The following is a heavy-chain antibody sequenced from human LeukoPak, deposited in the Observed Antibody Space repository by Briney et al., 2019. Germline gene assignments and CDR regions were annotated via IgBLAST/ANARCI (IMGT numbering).Heavy chain of an antibody. CDR1: GGSFSGYH. Sequence: SETLSLACAVYGGSFSGYHWSWIRQPPGKGLEWIGEINRSGSTNYNPSLKSRVTISVDTSKNQFSLKLSSVTAADTAVYYCARHPKWELQSKGAFDIWGQGTMVTVSS. D-gene: IGHD1-26*01. CDR3: ARHPKWELQSKGAFDI. V-gene: IGHV4-34*01. CDR2: INRSGST. J-gene: IGHJ3*02.